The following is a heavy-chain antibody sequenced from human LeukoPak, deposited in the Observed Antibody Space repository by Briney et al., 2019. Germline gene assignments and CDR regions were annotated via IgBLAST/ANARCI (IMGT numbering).Heavy chain of an antibody. CDR2: INTNTGNP. CDR3: ARVNSSWYDEVWFDP. V-gene: IGHV7-4-1*02. Sequence: ASVKVSCKASGYTFTSYAVNWVRQAPGQGLEWMGWINTNTGNPTYAQGFTGRFVFSLDTSVSTAYLQISSLKADDTAVYYCARVNSSWYDEVWFDPWGQGTLVTVSS. D-gene: IGHD6-13*01. CDR1: GYTFTSYA. J-gene: IGHJ5*02.